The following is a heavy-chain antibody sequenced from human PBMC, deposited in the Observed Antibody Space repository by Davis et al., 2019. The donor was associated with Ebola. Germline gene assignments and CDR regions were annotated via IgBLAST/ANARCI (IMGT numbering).Heavy chain of an antibody. J-gene: IGHJ4*02. CDR3: ARHLLWFGELYFDY. D-gene: IGHD3-10*01. Sequence: GESLKTSCKCSGYSFTSYWIAWLRQTPAKGLEWMGIIYPGDSDTRYSPAFEGQVTISVDRSTNTAYLQWSSLKASDIAMYYCARHLLWFGELYFDYWGKGTLVTVSS. CDR1: GYSFTSYW. CDR2: IYPGDSDT. V-gene: IGHV5-51*01.